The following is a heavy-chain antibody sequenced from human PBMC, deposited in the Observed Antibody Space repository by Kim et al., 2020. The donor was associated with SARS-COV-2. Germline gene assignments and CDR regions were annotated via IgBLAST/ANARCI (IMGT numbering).Heavy chain of an antibody. V-gene: IGHV3-7*01. J-gene: IGHJ5*02. CDR3: TRVGGP. CDR1: GLTVTKYW. Sequence: GGSLRLSCAASGLTVTKYWMHWVRQAPGKGLEWVATIRQDGSEKYYVDSVKGRFTISRDSAKNSLYLQMNSLRAEDTAVYYCTRVGGPWGQGTLVTVSS. CDR2: IRQDGSEK.